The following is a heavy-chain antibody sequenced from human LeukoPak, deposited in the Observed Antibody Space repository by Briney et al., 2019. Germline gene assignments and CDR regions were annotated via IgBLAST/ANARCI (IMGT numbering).Heavy chain of an antibody. CDR1: GFTFSSSV. V-gene: IGHV3-NL1*01. CDR3: AREGHSSGHAPAFDI. CDR2: RFT. D-gene: IGHD3-22*01. Sequence: PGGSLRLSCEAPGFTFSSSVMHWARQAPGKGLEWVAGRFTHYVDSVKGRFTISGDNSKKTVYLQTNSLRPEDTAIYYCAREGHSSGHAPAFDIWGQGTMVTVSS. J-gene: IGHJ3*02.